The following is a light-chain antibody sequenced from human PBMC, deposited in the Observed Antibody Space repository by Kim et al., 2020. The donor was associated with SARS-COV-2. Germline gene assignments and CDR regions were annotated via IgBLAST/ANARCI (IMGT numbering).Light chain of an antibody. CDR3: CSYAGSSTHVL. Sequence: QSITSSCTGTSSDVGSYNLVSWYQQHPGKAPKLMIFEVSKRPSGVSNRFSGSKSGNTASLTISDIQAEDEADYYCCSYAGSSTHVLFGGGTQLTVL. CDR2: EVS. V-gene: IGLV2-23*02. CDR1: SSDVGSYNL. J-gene: IGLJ2*01.